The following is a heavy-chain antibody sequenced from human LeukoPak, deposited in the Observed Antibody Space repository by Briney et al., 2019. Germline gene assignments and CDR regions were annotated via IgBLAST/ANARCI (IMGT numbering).Heavy chain of an antibody. CDR3: ARRDIVVVPAPLYYFDY. CDR1: GGSISSSSYY. Sequence: SETLSLTCTVSGGSISSSSYYWGWIRQPPGKGLEWIGSIYYSGSTYYSPSLESRVTISVDTSKNQFSLKLSSVTAADTAVYYCARRDIVVVPAPLYYFDYWGQGTLVTVSS. V-gene: IGHV4-39*01. J-gene: IGHJ4*02. D-gene: IGHD2-2*01. CDR2: IYYSGST.